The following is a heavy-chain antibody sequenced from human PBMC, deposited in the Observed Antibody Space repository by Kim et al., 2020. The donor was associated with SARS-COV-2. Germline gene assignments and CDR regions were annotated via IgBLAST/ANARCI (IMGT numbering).Heavy chain of an antibody. J-gene: IGHJ4*02. D-gene: IGHD2-8*01. Sequence: AQKFQGRVTMTEDTSTDTAYMELSSLRSEDTAVYYCATAWVLMGGYYFDYWGQGTLVTVSS. V-gene: IGHV1-24*01. CDR3: ATAWVLMGGYYFDY.